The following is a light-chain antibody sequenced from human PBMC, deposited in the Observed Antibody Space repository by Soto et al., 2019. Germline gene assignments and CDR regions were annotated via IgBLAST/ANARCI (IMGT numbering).Light chain of an antibody. Sequence: DIQMTQSPSTLSASVGDRVTITCRASQSISSWLAWYQQKPGKAPKLLIYKASSLEGGVPSRFSGSGSGTEFTLTISSLQPDDFATYYCQQYNSSPWTFGQGTNVEIK. V-gene: IGKV1-5*03. CDR1: QSISSW. CDR3: QQYNSSPWT. J-gene: IGKJ1*01. CDR2: KAS.